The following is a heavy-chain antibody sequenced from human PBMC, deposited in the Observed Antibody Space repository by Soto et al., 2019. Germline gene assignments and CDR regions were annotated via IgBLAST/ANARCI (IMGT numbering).Heavy chain of an antibody. CDR1: GDSMSGFY. V-gene: IGHV4-59*12. CDR3: AGETSQNVYSHYELDV. CDR2: IYYVGRTS. J-gene: IGHJ6*02. Sequence: SETVSLTCTVSGDSMSGFYWSWLRQTPGKGLEWIGYIYYVGRTSYYSPSLHSRVTISLDSSKNQFSLILSSVTAADTAVYYCAGETSQNVYSHYELDVWGQGTTVPVSS.